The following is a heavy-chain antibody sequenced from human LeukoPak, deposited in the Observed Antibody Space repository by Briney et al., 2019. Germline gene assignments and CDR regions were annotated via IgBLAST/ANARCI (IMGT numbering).Heavy chain of an antibody. CDR1: GGTFSSYA. Sequence: SVKVSCKASGGTFSSYAISWVRQAPRQGLEWMGGIIPIFGTANYAQKFQGRVTITTDESTSTAYMELSSLRSEDTAVYYCARGPAVAGRTRYSYMDVWGKGTTVTVSS. CDR2: IIPIFGTA. CDR3: ARGPAVAGRTRYSYMDV. V-gene: IGHV1-69*05. J-gene: IGHJ6*03. D-gene: IGHD6-19*01.